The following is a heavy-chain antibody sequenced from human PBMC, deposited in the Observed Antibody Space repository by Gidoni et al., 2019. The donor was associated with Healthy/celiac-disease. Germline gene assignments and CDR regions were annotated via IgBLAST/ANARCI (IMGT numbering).Heavy chain of an antibody. V-gene: IGHV4-39*01. CDR2: IYYSGST. CDR1: GGSISSSSYY. Sequence: QLQLQESGPGLVKPSATLSLTCTVSGGSISSSSYYWGWIRPPPGKGLEWIGSIYYSGSTYYNPSLKRRVTISGETSKNQFSLKLSSVTAADTAVYYCARQGHNWFDPWGQGTLVTVSS. J-gene: IGHJ5*02. CDR3: ARQGHNWFDP.